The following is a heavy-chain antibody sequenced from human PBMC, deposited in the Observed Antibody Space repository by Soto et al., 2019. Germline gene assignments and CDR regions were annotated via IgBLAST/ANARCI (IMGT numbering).Heavy chain of an antibody. CDR1: GYPVTAYY. CDR3: ARGGGVGVAGSAAFDM. J-gene: IGHJ3*02. CDR2: INPATGAA. D-gene: IGHD3-3*01. V-gene: IGHV1-2*04. Sequence: QLHLVQSGAVVKKPGASVTVSCSASGYPVTAYYMHWVRQAPGRGLEWMGGINPATGAAKYTQTFQGWVIMTRDTSTRTVFMELSGLTSEDTAVFYCARGGGVGVAGSAAFDMWGQGTLVTVSS.